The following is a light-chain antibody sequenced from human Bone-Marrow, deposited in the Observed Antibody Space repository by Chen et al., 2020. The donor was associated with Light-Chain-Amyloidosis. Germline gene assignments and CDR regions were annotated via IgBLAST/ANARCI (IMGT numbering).Light chain of an antibody. CDR2: DAT. J-gene: IGKJ4*01. CDR3: HQYNTVPLT. Sequence: DIQMTQSPSSLSASVGDRVTITCQAIQAINIFLNWYQQKPGKAPKLLIYDATYLDAGVPSRFSGRGSWTDFTLTISSLQPEDVATYYCHQYNTVPLTFGGGTKVQIK. V-gene: IGKV1-33*01. CDR1: QAINIF.